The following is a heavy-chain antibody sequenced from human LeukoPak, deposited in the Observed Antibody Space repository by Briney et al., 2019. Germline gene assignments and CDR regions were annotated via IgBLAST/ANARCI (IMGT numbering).Heavy chain of an antibody. D-gene: IGHD3-3*01. V-gene: IGHV3-23*01. Sequence: GGSLRLSCAGSGFTVSSNFMSWVRQAPRRGLEWVSAISGSGGSTYYADSVKGRFTISRDNSKNTLYLQMNSLRAEDTAVYYCAKDHFILEWLLTFDYWGQGTLVTVSS. CDR3: AKDHFILEWLLTFDY. CDR1: GFTVSSNF. J-gene: IGHJ4*02. CDR2: ISGSGGST.